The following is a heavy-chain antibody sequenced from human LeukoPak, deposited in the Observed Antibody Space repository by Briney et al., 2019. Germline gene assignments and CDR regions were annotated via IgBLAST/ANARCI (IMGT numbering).Heavy chain of an antibody. CDR3: AMGPTAMENYYYYGMDV. D-gene: IGHD5-18*01. CDR1: GFTFAIHS. V-gene: IGHV3-21*04. CDR2: ISSGSSFI. J-gene: IGHJ6*04. Sequence: GGSLRLSCAASGFTFAIHSMIWVRQAPGKGLEWVSSISSGSSFIYYGDSVKGRFTISRDNSKNTLYLQMNSLRAEDTAVYYCAMGPTAMENYYYYGMDVWGKGTTVTVSS.